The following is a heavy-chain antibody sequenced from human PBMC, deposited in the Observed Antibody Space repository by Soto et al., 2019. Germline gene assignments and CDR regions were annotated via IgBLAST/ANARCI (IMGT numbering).Heavy chain of an antibody. CDR3: AKDPWELPDYYYYGMDV. CDR2: ISGSGGST. CDR1: GFTFSSYA. J-gene: IGHJ6*02. V-gene: IGHV3-23*01. Sequence: GGSLRLSCAASGFTFSSYAMSWVRQAPGKGLEWVSAISGSGGSTYYADSVKGRFTISRDNSKNTLYLQMDSLRAEDTAVYYCAKDPWELPDYYYYGMDVWGQGTTVTVSS. D-gene: IGHD1-26*01.